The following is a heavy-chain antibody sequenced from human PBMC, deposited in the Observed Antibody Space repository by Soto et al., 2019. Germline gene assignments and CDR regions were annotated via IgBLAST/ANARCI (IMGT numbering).Heavy chain of an antibody. CDR2: ISYDGTNK. J-gene: IGHJ6*02. V-gene: IGHV3-30*18. Sequence: QVQLVESGGGVVQPGRSLRLSCAASGFTFSHYGMHWVRQAPGKGLEWVAVISYDGTNKYYADSVKGRFTISRDNSKNTIYLQMNSLRAEDTAVYDCAKDGGWLPGYYYYGMDVWGQGTTVTVSS. D-gene: IGHD6-19*01. CDR3: AKDGGWLPGYYYYGMDV. CDR1: GFTFSHYG.